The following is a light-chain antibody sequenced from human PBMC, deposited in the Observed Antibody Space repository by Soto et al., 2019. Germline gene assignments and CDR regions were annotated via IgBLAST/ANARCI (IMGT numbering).Light chain of an antibody. CDR1: PGTSTY. CDR2: AAS. Sequence: DIQMTQSPSSLSASVGDRVIITCRARPGTSTYVAWYQQKPGKVPKVLLYAASTLQSGVPSRFSGSGSGTDFTLTISSLLPEDVATYYCQQYYIAPQTFGQGTKVEI. V-gene: IGKV1-27*01. J-gene: IGKJ1*01. CDR3: QQYYIAPQT.